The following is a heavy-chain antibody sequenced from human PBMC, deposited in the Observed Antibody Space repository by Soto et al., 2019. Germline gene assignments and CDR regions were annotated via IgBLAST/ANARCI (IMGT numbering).Heavy chain of an antibody. D-gene: IGHD1-26*01. CDR2: ISPDGSTT. J-gene: IGHJ6*02. Sequence: GLSRRLSCTAAGFTFSSYWMQWVRQAPGKGLVWVSHISPDGSTTSHADSVKGRFTISRDNAKNTLYLQTNSLRAEDTAVYYCASRSVAGALDVWGQGTTVTVSS. CDR3: ASRSVAGALDV. CDR1: GFTFSSYW. V-gene: IGHV3-74*01.